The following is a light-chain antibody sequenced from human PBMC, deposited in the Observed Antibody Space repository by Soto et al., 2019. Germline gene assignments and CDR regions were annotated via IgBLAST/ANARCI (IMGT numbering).Light chain of an antibody. V-gene: IGLV1-40*01. CDR2: GNN. J-gene: IGLJ2*01. CDR3: QSFDTSLGRSV. Sequence: QSALTQPPSVSGAPGQRVTIPCTRTSSNIGAGFDVHWYQHLPGTAPKLLIYGNNHRPSGVPDRFSGSKSGTSASLAITGLQAEDEADYSCQSFDTSLGRSVFGGGTKLTVL. CDR1: SSNIGAGFD.